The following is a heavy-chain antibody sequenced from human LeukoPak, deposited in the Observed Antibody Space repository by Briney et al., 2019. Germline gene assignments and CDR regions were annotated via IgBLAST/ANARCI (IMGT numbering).Heavy chain of an antibody. J-gene: IGHJ4*02. Sequence: SETLSLTCTVSGGSISNYFWSWIRQPPGKRLEWVGHIYYSGSTKYNPSLKSRVTISVDTSNNQFSLKMTSVTTADTAVYYCAKDLYGDYMFDYWGQGTLVTVSS. CDR1: GGSISNYF. V-gene: IGHV4-59*01. CDR2: IYYSGST. D-gene: IGHD4-17*01. CDR3: AKDLYGDYMFDY.